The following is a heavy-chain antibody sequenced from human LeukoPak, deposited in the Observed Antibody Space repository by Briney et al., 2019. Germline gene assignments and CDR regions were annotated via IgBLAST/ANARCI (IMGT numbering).Heavy chain of an antibody. D-gene: IGHD1-26*01. Sequence: GGSLRLSCTASGFTFGDYTITWIRQVPGKGLEWVGFIRKKADGGTPEYAASVKGRFIISRDDSKSIAYLQMNSLKTDDTAVYYCTRDPPTRYWGQGTLVSVSS. CDR2: IRKKADGGTP. CDR1: GFTFGDYT. V-gene: IGHV3-49*03. J-gene: IGHJ4*02. CDR3: TRDPPTRY.